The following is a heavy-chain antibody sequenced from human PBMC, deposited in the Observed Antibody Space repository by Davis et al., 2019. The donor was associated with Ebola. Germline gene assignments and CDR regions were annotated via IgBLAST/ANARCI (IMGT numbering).Heavy chain of an antibody. D-gene: IGHD3-3*01. CDR3: AKDRLREYYFDY. Sequence: GESLKISCAASGFTFSSYSMNWVRQAPGKGLEWVSAISGSGGSTYYADSVKGRFTISRDNSKNTLYLQMNSLRAEDTAVYYCAKDRLREYYFDYWGQGTLVTVSS. J-gene: IGHJ4*02. CDR1: GFTFSSYS. CDR2: ISGSGGST. V-gene: IGHV3-23*01.